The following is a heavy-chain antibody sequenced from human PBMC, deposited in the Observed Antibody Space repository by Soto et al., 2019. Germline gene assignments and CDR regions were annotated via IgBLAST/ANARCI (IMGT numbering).Heavy chain of an antibody. CDR1: GGTFSSYA. CDR2: VNPSGGST. Sequence: GASVKVSCKASGGTFSSYAISWVRQAPGQGLEWMGVVNPSGGSTNYAQKFQGRVTMTRDTSTSTVYMELSSLRSEDTAVYYCARAGSGWENDAFDIWGQGTMVTVSS. J-gene: IGHJ3*02. D-gene: IGHD6-19*01. V-gene: IGHV1-46*01. CDR3: ARAGSGWENDAFDI.